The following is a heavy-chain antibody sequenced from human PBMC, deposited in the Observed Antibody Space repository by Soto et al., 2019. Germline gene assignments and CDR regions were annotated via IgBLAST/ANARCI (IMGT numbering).Heavy chain of an antibody. V-gene: IGHV3-23*01. CDR2: ISGRGGST. D-gene: IGHD6-19*01. Sequence: EVQLLESGGGLVQPGGSLRLSCAASGFTFSSYAMSWVRQAPGKGLEWVSAISGRGGSTYYADSVKGRFTISRDNSKNTLYLQMNSLRAEDTAVYYCAKDRLYSGGWEGWGYWGQGTLVTVSS. CDR1: GFTFSSYA. J-gene: IGHJ4*02. CDR3: AKDRLYSGGWEGWGY.